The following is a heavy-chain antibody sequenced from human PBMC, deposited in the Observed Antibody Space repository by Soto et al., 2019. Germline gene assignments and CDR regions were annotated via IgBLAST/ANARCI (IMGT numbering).Heavy chain of an antibody. V-gene: IGHV4-34*01. J-gene: IGHJ4*02. Sequence: QVQVKQWGAGLLKPSETLSLTCAVYGGSFSGYYWSWIRQPPGRGLECIGEINHSGSTNYNPSLKSRVTISVYTSKNQFSLKLISVNAADTAVYYCARAQSIRGVIIVPYYFDYWGQGTLVTVSS. D-gene: IGHD3-10*01. CDR3: ARAQSIRGVIIVPYYFDY. CDR1: GGSFSGYY. CDR2: INHSGST.